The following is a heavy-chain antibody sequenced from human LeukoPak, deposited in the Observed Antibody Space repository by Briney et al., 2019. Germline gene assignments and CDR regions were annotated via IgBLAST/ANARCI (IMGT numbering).Heavy chain of an antibody. J-gene: IGHJ4*02. V-gene: IGHV3-30*18. Sequence: GGSLRLSCAASGFTFSSYGMHWVRQAPGKGLEWVAVISYDGSNKYYADSVKGRFTISRDNSKNTLYLQMNSLRAEDTAVYYCAKSGIRGSGSPDFDYWGQGILVTVSS. CDR1: GFTFSSYG. CDR3: AKSGIRGSGSPDFDY. D-gene: IGHD3-10*01. CDR2: ISYDGSNK.